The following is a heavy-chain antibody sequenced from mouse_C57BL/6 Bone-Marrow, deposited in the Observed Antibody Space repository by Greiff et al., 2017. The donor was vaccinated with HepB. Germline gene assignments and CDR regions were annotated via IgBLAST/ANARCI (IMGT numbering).Heavy chain of an antibody. CDR1: GYTFTSYW. CDR3: ANCGNPYDYGYAMDY. Sequence: QVQLQQPGAELVKPGASVKVSCKASGYTFTSYWMHWVKQRPGQGLEWIGRIHPSDSDTNYNQKFKGKATLTVDKSSSTAYMQLSRLTSEDSAVYYCANCGNPYDYGYAMDYWGQGTSVTVSS. CDR2: IHPSDSDT. D-gene: IGHD2-4*01. J-gene: IGHJ4*01. V-gene: IGHV1-74*01.